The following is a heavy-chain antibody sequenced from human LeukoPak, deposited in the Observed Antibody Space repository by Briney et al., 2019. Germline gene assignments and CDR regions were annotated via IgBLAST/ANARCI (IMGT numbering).Heavy chain of an antibody. D-gene: IGHD4-17*01. CDR2: IYNSGHT. Sequence: SETLSLTCTASGGSISNYYWSWIRQPPGKGLEWIGYIYNSGHTNYNPSLKSRVTISEDTSKNQLSLKLSSVTAADTAVYYCVRAAVTTSRYFQHWGQGTLVTVSS. V-gene: IGHV4-59*01. CDR3: VRAAVTTSRYFQH. CDR1: GGSISNYY. J-gene: IGHJ1*01.